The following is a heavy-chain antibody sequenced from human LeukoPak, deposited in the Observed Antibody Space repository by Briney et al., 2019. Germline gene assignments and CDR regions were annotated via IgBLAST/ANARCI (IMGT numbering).Heavy chain of an antibody. D-gene: IGHD6-13*01. CDR2: IKQDGSEK. Sequence: EAGGSLRLSCAASGFTFSSYWMSWVRQAPGKGLEWVANIKQDGSEKYYVDSVKGRFTISRDNAKNSLYLQMNSLRAEDTAVYYCASSVHGPYIAASSLGGVWGKGTTVTVSS. V-gene: IGHV3-7*03. CDR1: GFTFSSYW. CDR3: ASSVHGPYIAASSLGGV. J-gene: IGHJ6*04.